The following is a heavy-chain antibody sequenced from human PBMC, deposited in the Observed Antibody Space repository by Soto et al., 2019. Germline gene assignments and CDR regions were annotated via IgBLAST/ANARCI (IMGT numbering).Heavy chain of an antibody. D-gene: IGHD6-19*01. V-gene: IGHV4-59*01. J-gene: IGHJ6*02. Sequence: PSETLSLTCTGAGGSISNYYWSWIRQPPGKGLEWIGYIYYSGSTNYNPSLKSRVTIFVDSSKNQFSLKLTSVTAADAAIYYCARDRTSGWYETYYYYYGMDVWGQGTTVTVSS. CDR2: IYYSGST. CDR1: GGSISNYY. CDR3: ARDRTSGWYETYYYYYGMDV.